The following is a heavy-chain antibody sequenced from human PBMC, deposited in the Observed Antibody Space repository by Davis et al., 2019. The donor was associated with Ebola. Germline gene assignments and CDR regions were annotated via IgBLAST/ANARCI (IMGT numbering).Heavy chain of an antibody. D-gene: IGHD5-12*01. V-gene: IGHV3-21*01. CDR2: ISSSSSYI. CDR3: ARSRGLGAFDI. CDR1: GFTFSSYS. J-gene: IGHJ3*02. Sequence: PGGSLRLSCAASGFTFSSYSMNWVRQAPGKGLEWVSSISSSSSYIYYADSVKGRFTISRDNSKNTLYLQMNSLRAEDTAVYYCARSRGLGAFDIWGQGTMVTVSS.